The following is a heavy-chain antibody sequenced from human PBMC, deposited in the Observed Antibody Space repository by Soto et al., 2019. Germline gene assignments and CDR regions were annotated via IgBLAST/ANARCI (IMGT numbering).Heavy chain of an antibody. V-gene: IGHV4-30-4*01. CDR2: IYYSGST. Sequence: SETLSLTCTVSGGSISSGDYYWSWIRQPPGKGLEWIGYIYYSGSTYYNPSLKSRVTISVDTSKNQFSLKLSSVTAADTAVYYCARAWGKYYYGSGIGGYYYYGMDVWGQGTTVTVSS. CDR1: GGSISSGDYY. D-gene: IGHD3-10*01. CDR3: ARAWGKYYYGSGIGGYYYYGMDV. J-gene: IGHJ6*02.